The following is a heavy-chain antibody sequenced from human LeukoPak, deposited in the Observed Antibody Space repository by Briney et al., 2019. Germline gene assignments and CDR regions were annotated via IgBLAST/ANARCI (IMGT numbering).Heavy chain of an antibody. J-gene: IGHJ5*02. CDR1: GSAISSYY. V-gene: IGHV4-59*08. CDR2: IYYSGGT. CDR3: ARHAIYSGGYSYWFDP. D-gene: IGHD1-26*01. Sequence: SETLSLTCTVSGSAISSYYWSWIRQPPGKGLEWIAFIYYSGGTNYNPSLKSRVSISLDTSKNQCSLRLSSVTAADTAVYYCARHAIYSGGYSYWFDPWGLGTLVTVSS.